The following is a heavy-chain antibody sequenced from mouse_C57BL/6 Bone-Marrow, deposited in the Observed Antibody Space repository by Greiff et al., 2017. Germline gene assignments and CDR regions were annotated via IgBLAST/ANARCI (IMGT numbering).Heavy chain of an antibody. CDR2: ISPGSGNT. Sequence: VQLVESGPELVKPGASVKISCKASGYSFTSYYIHWVKQRPGQGLEWIGWISPGSGNTKYNEKFKGKATLTADPSSSTAYMQLSSLTSEDSAVYYCARDGNHWYFDVWGTGTTVTVSS. D-gene: IGHD2-1*01. V-gene: IGHV1-66*01. CDR1: GYSFTSYY. CDR3: ARDGNHWYFDV. J-gene: IGHJ1*03.